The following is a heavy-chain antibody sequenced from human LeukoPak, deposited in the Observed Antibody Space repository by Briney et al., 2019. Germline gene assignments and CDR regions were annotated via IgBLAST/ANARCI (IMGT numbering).Heavy chain of an antibody. Sequence: SVKVSCKASGGTFSSYAISWVRQAPEQGLEWMGGIIPIFGTANYAQKFQGRVTITADESTSIAYMELSSLRSEDTAVYYCARDGADYYYDSSGYYYYYYGMDVWGQGTTVTVSS. CDR3: ARDGADYYYDSSGYYYYYYGMDV. V-gene: IGHV1-69*13. J-gene: IGHJ6*02. D-gene: IGHD3-22*01. CDR2: IIPIFGTA. CDR1: GGTFSSYA.